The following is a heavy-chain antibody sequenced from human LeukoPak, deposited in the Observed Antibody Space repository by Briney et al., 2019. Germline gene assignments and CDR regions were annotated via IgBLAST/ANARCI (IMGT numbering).Heavy chain of an antibody. V-gene: IGHV1-18*01. CDR1: GYTFTSYG. J-gene: IGHJ4*02. D-gene: IGHD3-22*01. Sequence: ASVKVSCKXSGYTFTSYGISWVRQAPGQGLEWMGWISVYNGNTNYAQKLQGRVTMTTDTSTSTAYMELRSLRSDDTAVYYCARDPKIHYYDSSGYRYWGQGTLVTVSS. CDR3: ARDPKIHYYDSSGYRY. CDR2: ISVYNGNT.